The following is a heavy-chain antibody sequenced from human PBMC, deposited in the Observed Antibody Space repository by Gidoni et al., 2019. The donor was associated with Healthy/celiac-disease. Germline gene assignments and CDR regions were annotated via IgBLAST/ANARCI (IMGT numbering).Heavy chain of an antibody. J-gene: IGHJ1*01. Sequence: QVQLQESGPGLVKPSPTLSLPCTVSGGSISSGGYYLGWIRQHPGKGLEWIGYIYYSGSTYYNPSLKSRVTISVDTSKNQFSLKLSSVTAADTAVYYCARDPGRKGYFQHWGQGTLVTVSS. V-gene: IGHV4-31*03. CDR2: IYYSGST. CDR1: GGSISSGGYY. CDR3: ARDPGRKGYFQH.